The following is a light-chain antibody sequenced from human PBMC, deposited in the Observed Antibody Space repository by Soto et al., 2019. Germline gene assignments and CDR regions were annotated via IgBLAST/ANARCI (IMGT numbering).Light chain of an antibody. J-gene: IGKJ5*01. CDR1: QSITTY. Sequence: SQMTQSPSSLTASVGNRVSITCRASQSITTYLNWYQKKPGKAPNLLIYDASRLQSGVPSRFSGSGGGTDFTLSISSVQPEDFATYFCQQSYMEPITFGQGRRLEI. V-gene: IGKV1-39*01. CDR3: QQSYMEPIT. CDR2: DAS.